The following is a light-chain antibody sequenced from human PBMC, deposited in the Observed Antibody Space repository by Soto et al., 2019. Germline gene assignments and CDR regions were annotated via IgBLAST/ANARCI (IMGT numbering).Light chain of an antibody. V-gene: IGKV3-15*01. Sequence: EIVMTQSPATLSVSPGERATLSCRANQSVSSNLAWYQQKPGQAPRRLIYGASTRATGIPARFSGSGSGTEFTLTISSLQSEDFAVYYCQQYNNWLTFGGGTKVEIK. J-gene: IGKJ4*01. CDR2: GAS. CDR1: QSVSSN. CDR3: QQYNNWLT.